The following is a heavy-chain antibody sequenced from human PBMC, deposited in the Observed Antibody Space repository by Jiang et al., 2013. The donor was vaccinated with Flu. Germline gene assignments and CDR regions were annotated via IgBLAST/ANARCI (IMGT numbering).Heavy chain of an antibody. J-gene: IGHJ3*02. D-gene: IGHD3-22*01. Sequence: GRSRRDSPRAASGFTFSSYGMHWVRQAPGKGLEWVAVIWYDGSNKYYADSVKGRFTISRDNSKNTLYLQMNSLRAEDTAVYYCARDRDYYDSSGYSDAFDIWGQGTMVTVSS. CDR1: GFTFSSYG. CDR2: IWYDGSNK. V-gene: IGHV3-33*01. CDR3: ARDRDYYDSSGYSDAFDI.